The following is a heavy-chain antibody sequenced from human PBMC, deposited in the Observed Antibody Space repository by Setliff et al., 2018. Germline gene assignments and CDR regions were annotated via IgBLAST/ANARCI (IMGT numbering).Heavy chain of an antibody. CDR2: IIPIFGTA. CDR3: ARVRDCSGGICHRGFHHYMDV. V-gene: IGHV1-69*05. Sequence: SVKVSCKASGGTFSSYAISWVRQAPGQGLEWMGGIIPIFGTANYAQKFQGRVTITTDESTTTAYLELSSLRSEDTAVYYCARVRDCSGGICHRGFHHYMDVWGKGTTVTVSS. D-gene: IGHD2-15*01. J-gene: IGHJ6*03. CDR1: GGTFSSYA.